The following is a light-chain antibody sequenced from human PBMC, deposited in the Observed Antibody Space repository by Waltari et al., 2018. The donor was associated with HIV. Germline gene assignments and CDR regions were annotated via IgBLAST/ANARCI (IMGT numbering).Light chain of an antibody. V-gene: IGLV3-25*03. CDR1: TLPKQY. CDR3: QSTDSSGTYVI. J-gene: IGLJ2*01. CDR2: KDS. Sequence: SYELTQPPSVSVSPGQTARITCSGDTLPKQYAFWYQRKPGQAPVLVMYKDSERPSGIPERFSGSSSGTQVTLTVSGVQAEDEAAYYCQSTDSSGTYVIFGGGTKLTVL.